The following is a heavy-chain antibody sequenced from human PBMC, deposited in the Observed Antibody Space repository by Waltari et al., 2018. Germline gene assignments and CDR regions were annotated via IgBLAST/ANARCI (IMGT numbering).Heavy chain of an antibody. D-gene: IGHD6-19*01. CDR2: SYYNGNV. Sequence: QLQLQELGPGLGKTSETLSLPCTVASGSLLHSASYWDWIRQSPGKGLEWIGNSYYNGNVYYNPSLDGRITISLDTSKTQFSLMLTSVTAADTAIYYCARHRAGSTWFDPWGQGTLVTVSS. CDR3: ARHRAGSTWFDP. CDR1: SGSLLHSASY. V-gene: IGHV4-39*01. J-gene: IGHJ5*02.